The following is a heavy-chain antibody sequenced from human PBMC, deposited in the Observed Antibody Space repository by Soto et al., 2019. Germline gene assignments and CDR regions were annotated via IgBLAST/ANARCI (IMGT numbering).Heavy chain of an antibody. Sequence: ASLKVSWKASVYTLTGYYMGWVRQAPGQGLEWMGWINPNSGGTNYAQKFQGRVTMTRDTSISTAYMELSRLRSDDTAVYYCARYCSSTSCSVYYGMDVWGQGTTVTVSS. CDR1: VYTLTGYY. CDR2: INPNSGGT. CDR3: ARYCSSTSCSVYYGMDV. J-gene: IGHJ6*02. V-gene: IGHV1-2*02. D-gene: IGHD2-2*01.